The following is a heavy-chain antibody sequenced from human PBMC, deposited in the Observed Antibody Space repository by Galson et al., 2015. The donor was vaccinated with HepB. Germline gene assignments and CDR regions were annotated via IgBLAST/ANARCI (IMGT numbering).Heavy chain of an antibody. V-gene: IGHV1-69*04. D-gene: IGHD5-24*01. CDR3: ARSSRDGYSDSDY. Sequence: SVKVSCKASGVTFSIYAINWVRQAPGQGLEWMGRIIPILGVADYTQKFQGRVTITADKSTSTAYIELSSLTSEDTAVYYCARSSRDGYSDSDYWGQGTLVTVSS. CDR1: GVTFSIYA. CDR2: IIPILGVA. J-gene: IGHJ4*02.